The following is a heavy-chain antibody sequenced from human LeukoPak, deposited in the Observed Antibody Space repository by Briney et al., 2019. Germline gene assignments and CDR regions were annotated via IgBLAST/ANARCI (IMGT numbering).Heavy chain of an antibody. CDR2: ISAYNGNT. CDR1: GYTFTSYG. Sequence: ASVKVSCKASGYTFTSYGISWVRQAPGQGLEWMGWISAYNGNTNYAQKLQGRVTMTTDTSTSTAYMELRSLRSDDTAVYYCARLTPYYDFWSGYYSYFDYWGQGTLVTVSS. J-gene: IGHJ4*02. V-gene: IGHV1-18*01. CDR3: ARLTPYYDFWSGYYSYFDY. D-gene: IGHD3-3*01.